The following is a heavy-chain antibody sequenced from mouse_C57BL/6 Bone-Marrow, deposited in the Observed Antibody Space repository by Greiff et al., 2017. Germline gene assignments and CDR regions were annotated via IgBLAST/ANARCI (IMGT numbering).Heavy chain of an antibody. Sequence: EVQLQQSGPELVKPGASVKMSCKASGYTFTDYNMHWVKQSHGKSLEWIGYINPNNGGTSYNQKFKGKATLTVNKSSSTAYMELRSLTSEDSAVYYCASPVVATKSFAYWGQGTLVTVSA. D-gene: IGHD1-1*01. CDR1: GYTFTDYN. CDR2: INPNNGGT. J-gene: IGHJ3*01. CDR3: ASPVVATKSFAY. V-gene: IGHV1-22*01.